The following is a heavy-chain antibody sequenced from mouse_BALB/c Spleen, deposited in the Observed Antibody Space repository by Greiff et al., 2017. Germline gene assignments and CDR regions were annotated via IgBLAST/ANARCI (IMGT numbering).Heavy chain of an antibody. CDR3: ARQSLYYDYDY. D-gene: IGHD2-4*01. Sequence: EVQVVESGGGLVKPGGSLKLSCAASGFTFSDYYMYWVRQTPEKRLEWVATISDGGSYTYYPDSVKGRFTISRDNAKNNLYLQMSSLKSEDTAMYYCARQSLYYDYDYWGQGTTLTVSS. CDR1: GFTFSDYY. J-gene: IGHJ2*01. CDR2: ISDGGSYT. V-gene: IGHV5-4*02.